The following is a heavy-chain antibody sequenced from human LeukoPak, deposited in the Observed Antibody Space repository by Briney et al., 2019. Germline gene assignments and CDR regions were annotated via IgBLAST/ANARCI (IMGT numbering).Heavy chain of an antibody. V-gene: IGHV4-39*01. CDR2: IYYSGST. J-gene: IGHJ6*03. Sequence: SETLSLXCTVSGGSISSSSYYWGWIRQPPGKGPEWIGSIYYSGSTYYNPSLKSRVAISVDTSKNQFSLKLSSVTAADTAVYYCARTNYYSKGYYYYMDVWGKGTTVTVSS. CDR1: GGSISSSSYY. CDR3: ARTNYYSKGYYYYMDV. D-gene: IGHD4-11*01.